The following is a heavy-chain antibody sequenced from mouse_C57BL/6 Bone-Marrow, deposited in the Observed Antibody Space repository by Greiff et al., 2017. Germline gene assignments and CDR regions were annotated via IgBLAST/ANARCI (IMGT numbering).Heavy chain of an antibody. Sequence: EVKLVESGPGLAKPSQTLSLTCSVTGYSITSDYWTWIRKFPGNKLEYMGYISYSGSTYSNPSLKSRISISRDTSKNQYYLQLNSVTTEDTATYYGASETSGSYYVDYWGQGTTLTVSS. CDR2: ISYSGST. CDR1: GYSITSDY. D-gene: IGHD3-1*01. V-gene: IGHV3-8*01. CDR3: ASETSGSYYVDY. J-gene: IGHJ2*01.